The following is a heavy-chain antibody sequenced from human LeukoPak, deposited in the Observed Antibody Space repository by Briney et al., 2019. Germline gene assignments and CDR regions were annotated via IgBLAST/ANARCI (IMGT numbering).Heavy chain of an antibody. D-gene: IGHD3-9*01. Sequence: SETLSLTCAVYGGSFSGYYWSWIRQPPGKGLEWIGEINHSGSTNYNPSLKSRVTISVDTSKNQFSLKLSSVTAADTAVYYCARGRRRYDILTGYPSGFFDPCGQGTLVTVSS. CDR3: ARGRRRYDILTGYPSGFFDP. V-gene: IGHV4-34*01. J-gene: IGHJ5*02. CDR2: INHSGST. CDR1: GGSFSGYY.